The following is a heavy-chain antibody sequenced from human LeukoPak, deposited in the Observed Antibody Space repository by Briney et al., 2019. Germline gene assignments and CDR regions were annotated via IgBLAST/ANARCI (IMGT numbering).Heavy chain of an antibody. D-gene: IGHD5-24*01. CDR3: ARGSSRWLQSIQRTDY. Sequence: GGSLRLSCAASGFTFSSYAMHWVRQAPGEGLEWAAVISYDGSNKYYADSVKGRFTISRDNSKNTLYLEMNSLRTEDTAVYYCARGSSRWLQSIQRTDYWGQGTLVTVS. J-gene: IGHJ4*02. CDR2: ISYDGSNK. CDR1: GFTFSSYA. V-gene: IGHV3-30*04.